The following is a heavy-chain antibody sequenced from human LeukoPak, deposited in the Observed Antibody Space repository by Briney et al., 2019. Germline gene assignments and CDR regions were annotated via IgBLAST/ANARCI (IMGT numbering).Heavy chain of an antibody. J-gene: IGHJ4*02. CDR1: GGSFSGYY. V-gene: IGHV4-34*01. CDR3: ARVGDQGYCSSTSCYSFDY. CDR2: INHSGST. Sequence: SETLSLTCAFYGGSFSGYYWSWIRQPPGKGLELIGGINHSGSTNYHPSLKSRVTISVDTSKNQFSLKLSSVTAADTAVYYCARVGDQGYCSSTSCYSFDYWGQGTLVTVSS. D-gene: IGHD2-2*01.